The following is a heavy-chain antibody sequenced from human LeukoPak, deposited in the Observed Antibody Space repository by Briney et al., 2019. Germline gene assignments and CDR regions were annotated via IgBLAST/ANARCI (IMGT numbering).Heavy chain of an antibody. CDR3: AKGGSTNFYYGDV. CDR2: IYYSGST. CDR1: GGSINSGDYY. D-gene: IGHD2/OR15-2a*01. J-gene: IGHJ6*02. Sequence: SETLSLTCTVSGGSINSGDYYWSWIRQLPGKGLEWIGYIYYSGSTYYPPSLRSRVTISVDTSKNQFSLKLSSVTAADTAVYYCAKGGSTNFYYGDVWGQGTTVTVSS. V-gene: IGHV4-30-4*02.